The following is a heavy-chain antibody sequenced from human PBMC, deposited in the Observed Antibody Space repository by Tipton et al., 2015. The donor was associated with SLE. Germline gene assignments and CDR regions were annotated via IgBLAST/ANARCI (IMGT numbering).Heavy chain of an antibody. Sequence: TLSLTCTVSGGSISSGSYYWSWIRQPAGKGLEWIGRIYTSGSTNYNPSLKSRVTISVDTSKNQFSLHLTSVTPAGTAVYYCANYFYDATGYQSVDDWGQGALVTVSS. CDR2: IYTSGST. CDR3: ANYFYDATGYQSVDD. D-gene: IGHD3-22*01. J-gene: IGHJ4*02. V-gene: IGHV4-61*02. CDR1: GGSISSGSYY.